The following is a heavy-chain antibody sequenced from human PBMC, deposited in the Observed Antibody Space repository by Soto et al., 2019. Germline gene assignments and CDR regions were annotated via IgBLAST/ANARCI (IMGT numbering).Heavy chain of an antibody. Sequence: PGESLKISCKGSGYSFTSYWISWVRQMPGKGLEWMGRIDPSDSYTNYSPSFQGHVTISADKSISTAYLQWSSLKASDTAMYYCERLPITFGGVGGMDVWGQGTTVTVSS. CDR1: GYSFTSYW. D-gene: IGHD3-16*01. CDR2: IDPSDSYT. CDR3: ERLPITFGGVGGMDV. J-gene: IGHJ6*02. V-gene: IGHV5-10-1*01.